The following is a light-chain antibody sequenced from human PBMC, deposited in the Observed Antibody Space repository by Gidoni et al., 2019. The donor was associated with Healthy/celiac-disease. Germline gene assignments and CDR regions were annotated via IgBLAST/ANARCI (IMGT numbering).Light chain of an antibody. CDR2: AAS. V-gene: IGKV1-39*01. CDR3: QQSYSTPWT. J-gene: IGKJ1*01. Sequence: IQMTQSRSSLSAAEADRVTSTCRASQSIISYLNWYQQKPGKAPKLLIYAASSLQRGVPSRFSGSGSGTAFTPTISSLLPEDFATYYCQQSYSTPWTFGQGTKVEIK. CDR1: QSIISY.